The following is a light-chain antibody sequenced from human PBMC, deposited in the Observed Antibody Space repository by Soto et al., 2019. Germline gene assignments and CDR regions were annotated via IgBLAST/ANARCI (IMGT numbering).Light chain of an antibody. CDR3: QHRGRWPRT. CDR1: QSVNDY. CDR2: GAS. J-gene: IGKJ2*01. Sequence: EIVLTQSPATLSLSPGERATLSCRASQSVNDYLAWYQQKPGQAPRLLIYGASNRAAGIPVRFSGSGSGTDFTLTISSLEPEDFAVYYCQHRGRWPRTFGQGTKLEIK. V-gene: IGKV3-11*01.